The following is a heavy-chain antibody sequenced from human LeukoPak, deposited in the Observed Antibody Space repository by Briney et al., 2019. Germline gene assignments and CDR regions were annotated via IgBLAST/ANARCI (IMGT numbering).Heavy chain of an antibody. CDR2: INPSGGST. Sequence: ASVKVSCKASGYTFTSYYMHWVRQAPGQGLEWMGIINPSGGSTSYAQKFQGRVTMTRDTSTSTVYMELSSLRSEDTAVYYCARGLATMIVPGAFDIWGQGTMVTVSS. CDR1: GYTFTSYY. V-gene: IGHV1-46*01. D-gene: IGHD3-22*01. CDR3: ARGLATMIVPGAFDI. J-gene: IGHJ3*02.